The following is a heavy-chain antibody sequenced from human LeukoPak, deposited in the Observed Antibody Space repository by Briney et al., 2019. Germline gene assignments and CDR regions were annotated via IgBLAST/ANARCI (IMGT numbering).Heavy chain of an antibody. CDR3: ARMYYYGSGSYYQISAWYYYYYYMDV. J-gene: IGHJ6*03. Sequence: GGSLRLSCAASGVTFSSYEMNWVRQAPGKGLEWGSYISSSGSTIYYADSVKGRFTISRDNAKNSLYLQMNSLRAEDTAVYYCARMYYYGSGSYYQISAWYYYYYYMDVWGKGTTVTISS. V-gene: IGHV3-48*03. CDR1: GVTFSSYE. D-gene: IGHD3-10*01. CDR2: ISSSGSTI.